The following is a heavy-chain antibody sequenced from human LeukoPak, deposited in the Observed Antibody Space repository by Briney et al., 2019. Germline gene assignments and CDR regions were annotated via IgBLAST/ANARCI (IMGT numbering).Heavy chain of an antibody. J-gene: IGHJ4*02. CDR3: ASSDYDSSVDAHGY. Sequence: SQTLSLTCTVSGGSISSGSDYWSWIRQPAGKGLEWIGFIYHSGSTNYNPSLKSRVTISVDTSKNQFSLKLSSVTAADTAVYYCASSDYDSSVDAHGYWGQGTLVTVSS. D-gene: IGHD3-22*01. CDR1: GGSISSGSDY. V-gene: IGHV4-61*10. CDR2: IYHSGST.